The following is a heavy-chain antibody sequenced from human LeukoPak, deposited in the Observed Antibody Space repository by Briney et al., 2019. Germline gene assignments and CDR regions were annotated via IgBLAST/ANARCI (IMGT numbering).Heavy chain of an antibody. J-gene: IGHJ5*01. CDR2: IRPDGDNK. V-gene: IGHV3-30*02. Sequence: PGGSLRLSCAASGFTFSSYGMHWVRQAPGKGLEWVAFIRPDGDNKYYADSVKGRFTISRDNSKNTLYLQMNSLRAEDTAVHYCARARRSGGITLIRGVKDRGWFDSWGQGTLVTVSS. CDR1: GFTFSSYG. D-gene: IGHD3-10*01. CDR3: ARARRSGGITLIRGVKDRGWFDS.